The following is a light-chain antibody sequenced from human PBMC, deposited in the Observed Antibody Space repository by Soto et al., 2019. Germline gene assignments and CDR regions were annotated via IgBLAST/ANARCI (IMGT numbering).Light chain of an antibody. CDR1: QSVSNNY. V-gene: IGKV3-20*01. Sequence: EDVLKQSPGTLSLYTGERATLSCRASQSVSNNYLAWYQQKPGQAPRLLIYGASNRATGIPDRFSGSGSGTDFTLTISRLEPEDFAVYYCQQYGSSGTFGQGTKVDIK. CDR2: GAS. CDR3: QQYGSSGT. J-gene: IGKJ1*01.